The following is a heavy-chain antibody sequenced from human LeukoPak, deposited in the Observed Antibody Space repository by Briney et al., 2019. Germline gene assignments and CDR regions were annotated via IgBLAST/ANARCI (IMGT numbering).Heavy chain of an antibody. CDR3: ARAMVVVPAAEHYFDY. Sequence: SETLSLTCTVSGGSISSYYWSWIRQPAGKGLEWIGRIYTSGSTNYNPSLKSRVTMSVDTSKNQFSLKLSSVTAADTAVYYCARAMVVVPAAEHYFDYWGQGTLVTVSS. D-gene: IGHD2-2*01. V-gene: IGHV4-4*07. CDR1: GGSISSYY. CDR2: IYTSGST. J-gene: IGHJ4*02.